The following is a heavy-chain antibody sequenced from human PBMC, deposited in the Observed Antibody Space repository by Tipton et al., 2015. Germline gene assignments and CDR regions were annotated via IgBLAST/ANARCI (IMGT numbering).Heavy chain of an antibody. CDR2: INPDRTYT. CDR1: GFTFSTYW. Sequence: SLRLSCAASGFTFSTYWMHWVRQAPGKGLVWVSRINPDRTYTNYVDSVKGRFTISRDNAKNTLHLQMNSLGAEDTAVYYCVRGSNDYLGVDYWGQGTLVTVSS. D-gene: IGHD4-11*01. CDR3: VRGSNDYLGVDY. J-gene: IGHJ4*02. V-gene: IGHV3-74*01.